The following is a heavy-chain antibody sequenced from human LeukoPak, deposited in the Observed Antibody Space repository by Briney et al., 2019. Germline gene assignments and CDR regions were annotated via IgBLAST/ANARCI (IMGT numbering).Heavy chain of an antibody. Sequence: GGSLRLSCAASGFTFSSYSMNWVRQAPGKGLEWVSGISGNGGSTFYADSVKGRFTISRDNSKNTLALQMNSLRAEDTAVYYCAKSPRFGSGSYPYFDHWGQGTLVTVSS. V-gene: IGHV3-23*01. CDR1: GFTFSSYS. CDR2: ISGNGGST. J-gene: IGHJ4*02. CDR3: AKSPRFGSGSYPYFDH. D-gene: IGHD1-26*01.